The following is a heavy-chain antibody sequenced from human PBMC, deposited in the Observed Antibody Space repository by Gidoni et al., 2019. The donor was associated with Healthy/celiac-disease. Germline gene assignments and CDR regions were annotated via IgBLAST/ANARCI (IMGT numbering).Heavy chain of an antibody. J-gene: IGHJ3*02. CDR2: INAGNGNT. D-gene: IGHD2-21*01. CDR1: VYTFTSYA. CDR3: ARELVGVIAMEAFDI. Sequence: QVQLVQSGAEVKKPGASVKVSCKASVYTFTSYAMHWVRQAPGQRLEWMGWINAGNGNTKYSQKFQGRVTITRDTSASTAYMELSSLRSEDTAVYYCARELVGVIAMEAFDIWGQGTMVTVSS. V-gene: IGHV1-3*01.